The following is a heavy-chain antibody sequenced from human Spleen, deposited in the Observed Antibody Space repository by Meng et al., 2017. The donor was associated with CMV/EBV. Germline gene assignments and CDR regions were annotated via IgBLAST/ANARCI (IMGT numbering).Heavy chain of an antibody. D-gene: IGHD5-24*01. V-gene: IGHV4-34*01. J-gene: IGHJ4*02. CDR2: INHSGRT. CDR3: AIVEMATIANDY. CDR1: GDSFNNYF. Sequence: LTCAVYGDSFNNYFCNWIRQPPGKGLEWIGEINHSGRTNYNPSLKSRVTVSIDTSKNQFSLKLSSVTAADTAMYYCAIVEMATIANDYWGQGTLVTVSS.